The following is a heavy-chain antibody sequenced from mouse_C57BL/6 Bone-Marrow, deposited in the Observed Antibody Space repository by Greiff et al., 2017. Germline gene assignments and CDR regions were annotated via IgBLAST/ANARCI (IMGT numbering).Heavy chain of an antibody. V-gene: IGHV1-19*01. Sequence: EVKVVESGPVLVKPGASVKMSCKASGYTFTDYYMNWVKQSHGRSLEWIGVINPYNGGTRYNQKFKGKATMTVDKSSSTAYMELNSLTSEDSAVYYYARTMVRKGFDYWGQGTTLTVSS. J-gene: IGHJ2*01. CDR1: GYTFTDYY. CDR2: INPYNGGT. D-gene: IGHD2-3*01. CDR3: ARTMVRKGFDY.